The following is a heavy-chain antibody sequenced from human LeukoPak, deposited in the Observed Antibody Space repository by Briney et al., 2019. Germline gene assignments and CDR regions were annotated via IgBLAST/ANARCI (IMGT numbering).Heavy chain of an antibody. CDR1: GFTFRRYW. J-gene: IGHJ4*02. CDR3: VREAMFERSLDR. CDR2: TNTAGTIQ. D-gene: IGHD1-14*01. V-gene: IGHV3-74*01. Sequence: GGSLRLSCAVSGFTFRRYWMHWVRQVPGKGLRWVARTNTAGTIQNYADSVQGRFTMSRDNGQEKLFLQLTSLRVEDTAVYFCVREAMFERSLDRWGQGTLVTVSS.